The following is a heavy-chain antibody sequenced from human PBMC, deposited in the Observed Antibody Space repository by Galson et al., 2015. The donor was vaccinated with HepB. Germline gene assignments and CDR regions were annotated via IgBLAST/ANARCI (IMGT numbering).Heavy chain of an antibody. D-gene: IGHD1-26*01. V-gene: IGHV4-39*02. CDR3: VSYKNWWEAFDT. J-gene: IGHJ3*02. CDR1: GGSITTSGYY. Sequence: ETLSLTCTVSGGSITTSGYYWGWIRQAPGKGLEWMAIIYNSGRAYYNPPLKNRLTISVDTSTNNLSLKLGSVTAADTSIYYCVSYKNWWEAFDTWGHGTMVTVSS. CDR2: IYNSGRA.